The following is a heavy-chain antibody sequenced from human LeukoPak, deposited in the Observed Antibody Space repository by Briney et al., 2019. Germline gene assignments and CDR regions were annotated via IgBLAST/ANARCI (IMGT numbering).Heavy chain of an antibody. CDR2: ISYDGSNK. Sequence: GRSLRLSCAASGFTFSSYGMHWVRQAPGKGLEWVAVISYDGSNKYYADSVKGRFTISRDNSKNTLYLQMNSLRAEDTAVYYCATSQGSWPDYFDYWGQGTLVTVSS. CDR3: ATSQGSWPDYFDY. J-gene: IGHJ4*02. D-gene: IGHD6-13*01. CDR1: GFTFSSYG. V-gene: IGHV3-30*03.